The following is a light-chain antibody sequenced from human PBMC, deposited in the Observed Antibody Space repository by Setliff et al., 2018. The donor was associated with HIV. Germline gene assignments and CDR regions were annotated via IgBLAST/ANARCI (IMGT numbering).Light chain of an antibody. J-gene: IGLJ2*01. Sequence: QSVLAQPASVSGSPGQSITISCTGISSDVGGYYSVSWYQQHPGKAPKLMIYDVINRPSGVSNRFSGSRSGNTASLTISGLQAEDEADYYCCSYAGDSSYVVFGGGTKVTVL. CDR2: DVI. V-gene: IGLV2-14*03. CDR3: CSYAGDSSYVV. CDR1: SSDVGGYYS.